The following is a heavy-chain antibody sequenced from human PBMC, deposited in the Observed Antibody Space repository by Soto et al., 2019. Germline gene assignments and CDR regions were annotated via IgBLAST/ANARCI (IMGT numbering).Heavy chain of an antibody. CDR1: GYAFTTYY. CDR2: LNPNSGAT. D-gene: IGHD3-10*01. V-gene: IGHV1-46*01. CDR3: ARSLHHHLITMVRGESFPFDP. Sequence: ASVKVSCKASGYAFTTYYIHWVRQAPGQGLEWMGILNPNSGATTYAQKFQGRVTMTRDTSTSTVYMELSSLRSEDTAVYYCARSLHHHLITMVRGESFPFDPWGQGTLVTVSS. J-gene: IGHJ5*02.